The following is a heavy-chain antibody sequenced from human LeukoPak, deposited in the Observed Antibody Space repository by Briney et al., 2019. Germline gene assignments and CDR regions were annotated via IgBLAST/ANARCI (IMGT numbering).Heavy chain of an antibody. V-gene: IGHV3-30*18. CDR1: GFTFSSYG. J-gene: IGHJ4*02. Sequence: PGRSLRLSCAASGFTFSSYGMHWVRQAPGKGLEWVAVISCDGSKKYYADSVKGRFTISRDNSKNTLYLQMTSLRAEDTAVYYCAKGLSYYDSSSYYSPFDYWGQGTLVTVSS. CDR2: ISCDGSKK. CDR3: AKGLSYYDSSSYYSPFDY. D-gene: IGHD3-22*01.